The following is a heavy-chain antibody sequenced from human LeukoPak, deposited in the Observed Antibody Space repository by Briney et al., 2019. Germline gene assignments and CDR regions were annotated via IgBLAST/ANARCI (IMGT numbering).Heavy chain of an antibody. CDR2: INQDEYEK. J-gene: IGHJ3*02. CDR3: ARRRLPAAFDI. Sequence: GGSLRLSCAASGFTFSSYWMGWVRQAPGKGLEWVANINQDEYEKYYVDPVKGRFTISRDNAQNSQYLQMNSLRADDTAVYYCARRRLPAAFDIWGQGTVVTVSS. V-gene: IGHV3-7*01. CDR1: GFTFSSYW. D-gene: IGHD2-21*01.